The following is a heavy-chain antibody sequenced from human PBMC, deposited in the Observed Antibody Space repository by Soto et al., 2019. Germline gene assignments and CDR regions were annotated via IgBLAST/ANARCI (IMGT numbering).Heavy chain of an antibody. CDR2: SITALGTT. D-gene: IGHD2-21*01. V-gene: IGHV1-69*08. Sequence: QVQLVQSGAELKKTGSSVKVSCRASGDTFSSYAVNWVRQAPGRGLEWMGRSITALGTTDYGQNFKDRLPITAEKSTKTVSMGMCSLRCEDTAVYYCARRRYCGYDCYQKPYYGMDVWGQGTTVTVAS. CDR3: ARRRYCGYDCYQKPYYGMDV. J-gene: IGHJ6*02. CDR1: GDTFSSYA.